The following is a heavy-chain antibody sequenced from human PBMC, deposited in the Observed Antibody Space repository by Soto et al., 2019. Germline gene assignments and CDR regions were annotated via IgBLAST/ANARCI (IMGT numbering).Heavy chain of an antibody. D-gene: IGHD6-13*01. CDR1: GFTFSSYA. V-gene: IGHV3-30-3*01. J-gene: IGHJ6*02. Sequence: QVQLVESGGGVVQPGRSLRLSCAASGFTFSSYAMHWVRQAPGTGLEWVAVISYDGSNKYYADSVKGRFTISRDNSKNTLYLQMNSLTAEDTAVYYCARGGIAAAGTRNYYHGMDGWGQGTTVTVSS. CDR2: ISYDGSNK. CDR3: ARGGIAAAGTRNYYHGMDG.